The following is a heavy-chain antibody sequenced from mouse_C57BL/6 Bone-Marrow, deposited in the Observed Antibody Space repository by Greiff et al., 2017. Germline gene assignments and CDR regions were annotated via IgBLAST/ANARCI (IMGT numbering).Heavy chain of an antibody. Sequence: VQLQQSGPELVKPGASVKMSCKASGYTFTDYNMHWVKQSHGKSLEWIGYINPNNGGTSYNQKFKGKATLTVNKSSSAAYMERRSLTSEYSAVYYCARRGAYPYAMDYGGKGTSVTVSS. CDR2: INPNNGGT. V-gene: IGHV1-22*01. J-gene: IGHJ4*01. D-gene: IGHD2-10*01. CDR3: ARRGAYPYAMDY. CDR1: GYTFTDYN.